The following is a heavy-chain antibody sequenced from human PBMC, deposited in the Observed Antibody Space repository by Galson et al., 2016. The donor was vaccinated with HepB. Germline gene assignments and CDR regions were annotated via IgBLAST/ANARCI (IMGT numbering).Heavy chain of an antibody. V-gene: IGHV3-23*01. J-gene: IGHJ4*02. Sequence: SLKLSCAASGFTFSIHDMSWVRQAPGQGLEYVANISSRVESTSYADYVKGRFTISRDTSKNTLYLQINSLRVEDTAFYYSGRDYYVYNSVLCAVWGQGTLVTVSS. CDR1: GFTFSIHD. CDR3: GRDYYVYNSVLCAV. CDR2: ISSRVEST. D-gene: IGHD3-10*02.